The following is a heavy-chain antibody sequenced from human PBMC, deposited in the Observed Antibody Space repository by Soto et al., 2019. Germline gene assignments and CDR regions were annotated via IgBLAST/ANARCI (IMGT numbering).Heavy chain of an antibody. CDR2: IIGNGFDT. Sequence: GGSLRLSCAASGFTLSPYAMSWVRQAPGKGLEWVSAIIGNGFDTYYADSVKGRFTISRDTSQNTLYLQINSLRGDDTAVYFCAKEAAAERVYFDSWGQGTLVTVSS. V-gene: IGHV3-23*01. CDR1: GFTLSPYA. D-gene: IGHD2-2*01. J-gene: IGHJ4*02. CDR3: AKEAAAERVYFDS.